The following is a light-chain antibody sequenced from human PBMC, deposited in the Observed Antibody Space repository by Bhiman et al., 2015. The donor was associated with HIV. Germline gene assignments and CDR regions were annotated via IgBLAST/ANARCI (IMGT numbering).Light chain of an antibody. CDR2: DVA. J-gene: IGLJ1*01. CDR1: SSDIDGSNY. Sequence: QSALTQPASVSGSPGQSITISCTGTSSDIDGSNYVSWYQQHPGKAPKLLIYDVARRPSGISNRFSGSKSGNTASLSISGLQAEDEADYYCTSLTSSLTYVFGTGTNVTVL. V-gene: IGLV2-14*03. CDR3: TSLTSSLTYV.